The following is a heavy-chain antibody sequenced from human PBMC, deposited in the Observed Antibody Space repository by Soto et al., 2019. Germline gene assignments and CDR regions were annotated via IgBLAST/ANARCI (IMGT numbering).Heavy chain of an antibody. D-gene: IGHD3-3*01. V-gene: IGHV3-30*18. CDR3: AKGPYSDFWSGADY. CDR1: GFTFRSYG. Sequence: GGSLRLSCAASGFTFRSYGMHWVRQAPGKGLEWVAVISYDGSNKYYADSVKDRFTISRDNSKNTLYLQMNSLRAEDTAVYYCAKGPYSDFWSGADYWGQGTLVTVSS. J-gene: IGHJ4*02. CDR2: ISYDGSNK.